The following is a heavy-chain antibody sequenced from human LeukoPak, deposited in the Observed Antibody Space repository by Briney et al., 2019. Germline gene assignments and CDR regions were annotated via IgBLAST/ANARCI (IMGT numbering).Heavy chain of an antibody. Sequence: PGGSLRLSCAASGFTFTRYWMHWVRQPPDKGLEWVSRINEDGSDTTYADSVKGRFTISRDNGKNTVFLKMNSLRVEDTAVYYCAIVEVGGDYSKLDYWGQGILVTVSS. D-gene: IGHD2-21*02. CDR1: GFTFTRYW. J-gene: IGHJ4*02. V-gene: IGHV3-74*01. CDR3: AIVEVGGDYSKLDY. CDR2: INEDGSDT.